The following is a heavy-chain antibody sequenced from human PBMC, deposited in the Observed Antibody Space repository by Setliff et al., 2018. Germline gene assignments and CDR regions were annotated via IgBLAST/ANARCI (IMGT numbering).Heavy chain of an antibody. CDR2: IKQDGSEK. J-gene: IGHJ4*02. D-gene: IGHD5-18*01. Sequence: HPGGSLRLSCAASGFTFSSYWMSWVRQAPGKGLEWVANIKQDGSEKYYVDSVKGRFTISRDNAKNSLYLQMNSLRAEDTAVYYCARRVRAMAKCLDYWGQGTLVTVSS. V-gene: IGHV3-7*01. CDR3: ARRVRAMAKCLDY. CDR1: GFTFSSYW.